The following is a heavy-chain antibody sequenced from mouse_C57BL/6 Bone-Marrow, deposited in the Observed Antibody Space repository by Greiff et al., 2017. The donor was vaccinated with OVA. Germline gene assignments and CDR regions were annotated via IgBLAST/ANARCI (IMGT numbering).Heavy chain of an antibody. CDR2: IAPSDSYI. Sequence: VQLQQPGAELVRPGTSVKLSCKASGYTFTNYWMHWVKQRPGQGLEWIGVIAPSDSYINYNQKFKGRATLTVDTSSSTAYMHLSSQTSEDSAVYYCAHYGSRLYLHYWGQGTSLTVSS. V-gene: IGHV1-59*01. D-gene: IGHD1-1*01. CDR3: AHYGSRLYLHY. J-gene: IGHJ2*02. CDR1: GYTFTNYW.